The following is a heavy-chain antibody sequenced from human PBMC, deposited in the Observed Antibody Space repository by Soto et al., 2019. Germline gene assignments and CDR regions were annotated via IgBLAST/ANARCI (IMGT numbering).Heavy chain of an antibody. D-gene: IGHD3-10*01. CDR3: ARGGVNDSSGSHRSYYFCLDV. J-gene: IGHJ6*03. V-gene: IGHV4-34*01. Sequence: GKRLEWIGEINHSGSTNYNPSLKSRVTISVDTSKNQFSLKLSSVTAADTAVYYCARGGVNDSSGSHRSYYFCLDVWGERTTLTVSS. CDR2: INHSGST.